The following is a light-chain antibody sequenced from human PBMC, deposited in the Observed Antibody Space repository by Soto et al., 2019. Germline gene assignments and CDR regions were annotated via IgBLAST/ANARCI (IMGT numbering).Light chain of an antibody. CDR2: NAF. CDR1: QSISIW. J-gene: IGKJ4*01. V-gene: IGKV1-5*01. CDR3: QQYINYPLT. Sequence: DIQMTQSPSTLSASVGERVTITCRASQSISIWLAWYQHKPGKAPKLLIYNAFTSESGVPSRFSGSGSGTEFTLTISSLQPDDFATYYCQQYINYPLTFGGGTNVEI.